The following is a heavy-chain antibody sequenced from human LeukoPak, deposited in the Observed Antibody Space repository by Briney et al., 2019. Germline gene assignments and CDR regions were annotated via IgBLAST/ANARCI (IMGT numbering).Heavy chain of an antibody. CDR3: ASYGSGSYYYGMDV. CDR2: ISGSGGST. D-gene: IGHD3-10*01. J-gene: IGHJ6*02. CDR1: GFTFSSYA. Sequence: GSLRLSCAASGFTFSSYAMSWVRQAPGKGLEWVSAISGSGGSTYYADSVKGRFTISRDNSKNTLYLQMNSLRAEDTAVYYCASYGSGSYYYGMDVWGQGTTVTVSS. V-gene: IGHV3-23*01.